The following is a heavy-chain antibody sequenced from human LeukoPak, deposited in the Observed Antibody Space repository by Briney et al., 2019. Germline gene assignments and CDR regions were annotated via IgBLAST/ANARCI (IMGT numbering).Heavy chain of an antibody. CDR1: GFTFSSYT. D-gene: IGHD3-22*01. V-gene: IGHV3-21*01. Sequence: GGSLRLSCAASGFTFSSYTMNWVRLAPGKGLEWVSSISSSSSHIYYADSVKGRFTISRDNAKNSLYLQMNSLRAEDTAVYYCARVPTYYYDSSGYPVGYFDYWGQGTLATVSS. CDR3: ARVPTYYYDSSGYPVGYFDY. CDR2: ISSSSSHI. J-gene: IGHJ4*02.